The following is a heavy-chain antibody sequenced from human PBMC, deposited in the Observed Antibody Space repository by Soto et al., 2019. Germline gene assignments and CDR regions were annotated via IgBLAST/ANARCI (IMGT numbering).Heavy chain of an antibody. CDR2: INAGNGNT. J-gene: IGHJ4*02. CDR1: GCTFTSYA. Sequence: QVQLVQSGAEVKNPGASVKVSCKASGCTFTSYAMHWVRQAPGQRLEWMGWINAGNGNTKYSQKFQGRVTITRDTSASTAYMELSSLRSEDTAVYYCARGPGGPDGPGDYWGQGTLVIVSS. CDR3: ARGPGGPDGPGDY. D-gene: IGHD2-15*01. V-gene: IGHV1-3*01.